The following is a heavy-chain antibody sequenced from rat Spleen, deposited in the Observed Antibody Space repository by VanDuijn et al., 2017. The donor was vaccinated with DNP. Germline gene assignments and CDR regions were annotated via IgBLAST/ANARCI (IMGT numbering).Heavy chain of an antibody. V-gene: IGHV5-58*01. CDR1: GFTFSDYW. D-gene: IGHD1-10*01. CDR3: ARHNYNFDY. CDR2: INIDGSHT. J-gene: IGHJ2*01. Sequence: EVQLVETGGGLVQPGRSLKLSCGASGFTFSDYWMYWIRQAPGKGLEWVAGINIDGSHTFYRDSVKGRFSISRDNAKSTLYLQMNSLRSEDTATYFCARHNYNFDYWGQGVMVTVSS.